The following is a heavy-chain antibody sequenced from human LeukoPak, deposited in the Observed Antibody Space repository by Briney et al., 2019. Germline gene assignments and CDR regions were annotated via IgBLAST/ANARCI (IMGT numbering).Heavy chain of an antibody. CDR1: GYSISSGYY. CDR2: IYYSGST. Sequence: PSETLSLTCTVSGYSISSGYYWGWIRQPPGKGLEWIGSIYYSGSTYYNPSLKSRVTISVDTSKNQFSLKLSSVTAADTAVYYCARQHTYYDTLTGFRQPVAFDIWGQGTMVTVSS. J-gene: IGHJ3*02. D-gene: IGHD3-9*01. V-gene: IGHV4-38-2*02. CDR3: ARQHTYYDTLTGFRQPVAFDI.